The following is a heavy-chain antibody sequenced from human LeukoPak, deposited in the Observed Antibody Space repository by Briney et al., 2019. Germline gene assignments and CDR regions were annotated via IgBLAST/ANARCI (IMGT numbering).Heavy chain of an antibody. Sequence: GGSLRLSCAASGFTFSSYWMHWVRQAPGKGLVWVSRINSDGSSTSYADSVKGRFTISRDNAKNTLYLQMNSLRAEDTAVYYCARAHSIPATADRGQGTLVTVSS. CDR3: ARAHSIPATAD. CDR1: GFTFSSYW. CDR2: INSDGSST. V-gene: IGHV3-74*01. D-gene: IGHD6-6*01. J-gene: IGHJ4*02.